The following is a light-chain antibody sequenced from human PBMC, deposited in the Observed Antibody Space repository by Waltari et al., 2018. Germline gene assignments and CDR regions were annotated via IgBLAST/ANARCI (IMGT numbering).Light chain of an antibody. V-gene: IGLV3-21*02. CDR2: DDD. J-gene: IGLJ3*02. CDR3: QVWDRSSDQPV. Sequence: SYVLTQPPAVSVAPGQTAKISCEGNNIGGKSVHWHQQKPGQAPVLVVFDDDERLSGIPQRFSGSNSENTATLTITRVEVGDVADYYCQVWDRSSDQPVFGGGT. CDR1: NIGGKS.